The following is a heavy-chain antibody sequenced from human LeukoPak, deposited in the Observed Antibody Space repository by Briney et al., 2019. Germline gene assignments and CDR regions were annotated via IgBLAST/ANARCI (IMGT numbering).Heavy chain of an antibody. CDR2: IKSKTDGGTT. CDR3: TTDPLERRPFDY. CDR1: GFTFSNAW. V-gene: IGHV3-15*01. Sequence: PGRSLRLSCAASGFTFSNAWMSWVRQAPGKGLEWVGRIKSKTDGGTTDYAAPVKGRFTISRDDSKNTLYLQMNSLKTEDTAVYYCTTDPLERRPFDYWGQGTLVTVSS. D-gene: IGHD1-1*01. J-gene: IGHJ4*02.